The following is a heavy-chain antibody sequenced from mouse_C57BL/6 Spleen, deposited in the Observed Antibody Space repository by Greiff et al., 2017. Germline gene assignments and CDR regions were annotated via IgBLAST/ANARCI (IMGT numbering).Heavy chain of an antibody. Sequence: EVQLVESGPELVKPGASVKIPCKASGYTFTDYNMDWVKQSHGKSLEWIGDINPNNGGTIYNQKFKGKATLTVDKSSSTAYMELRSLTSEDTAVYYCARRGSYYGSSPFAYWGQGTLVTVSA. J-gene: IGHJ3*01. V-gene: IGHV1-18*01. D-gene: IGHD1-1*01. CDR2: INPNNGGT. CDR3: ARRGSYYGSSPFAY. CDR1: GYTFTDYN.